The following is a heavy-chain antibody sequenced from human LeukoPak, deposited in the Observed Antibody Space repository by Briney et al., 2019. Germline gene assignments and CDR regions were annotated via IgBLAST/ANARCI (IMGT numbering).Heavy chain of an antibody. CDR1: GGSISSGDYY. V-gene: IGHV4-30-4*01. CDR3: ARDGPLAGMDV. J-gene: IGHJ6*02. CDR2: IYYSGST. Sequence: SETLSLTCTVSGGSISSGDYYWSWIRQPPGKGLEWIGYIYYSGSTYYNPSLKSRVTISVDTSKNQFSLKLSSVTAADTAVYYCARDGPLAGMDVWGQGTTVTVCS.